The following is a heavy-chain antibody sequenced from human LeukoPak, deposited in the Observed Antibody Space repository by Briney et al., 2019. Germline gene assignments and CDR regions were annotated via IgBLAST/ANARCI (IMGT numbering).Heavy chain of an antibody. J-gene: IGHJ4*02. CDR1: GFTFSTYA. D-gene: IGHD2-2*01. V-gene: IGHV3-23*01. CDR3: AKTFCSSPRCYSPDS. CDR2: ISVSGDTK. Sequence: GGSLRLSCAASGFTFSTYAMSWVRQAPGKGLEWVSFISVSGDTKYYADSVKGRFTISRDNSKTTLYLQMNSLRAEGTAVYYCAKTFCSSPRCYSPDSWGEGTLVTVSS.